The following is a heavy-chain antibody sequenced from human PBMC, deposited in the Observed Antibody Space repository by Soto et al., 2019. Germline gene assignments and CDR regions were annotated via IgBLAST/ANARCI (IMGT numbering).Heavy chain of an antibody. CDR3: ARSGNEGAVDY. Sequence: SQPLSLTCSISWASFSSKIAAWNCIRQSPSRGLEWLGRTYYRSKWYNEYAVSVKSRIIINPDTSKNQFSLQLNSVTPEDTAVYYCARSGNEGAVDYWGQGTLVTVSS. CDR2: TYYRSKWYN. CDR1: WASFSSKIAA. J-gene: IGHJ4*02. V-gene: IGHV6-1*01. D-gene: IGHD1-26*01.